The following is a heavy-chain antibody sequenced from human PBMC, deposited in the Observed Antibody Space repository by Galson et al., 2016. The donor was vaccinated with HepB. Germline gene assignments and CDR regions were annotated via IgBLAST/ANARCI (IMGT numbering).Heavy chain of an antibody. CDR3: AKDKNFLAEAITMVRGVDYYYGMDV. CDR1: GSTFISYG. CDR2: ISYDGSDK. V-gene: IGHV3-30*18. J-gene: IGHJ6*02. Sequence: SLRLSCAASGSTFISYGMHWVRQAPGKGLEWVAVISYDGSDKYYADSVRGRFTISRDHSKNTLYLQMTSLRPDDTAVYYCAKDKNFLAEAITMVRGVDYYYGMDVWGQGTTVTVSS. D-gene: IGHD3-10*01.